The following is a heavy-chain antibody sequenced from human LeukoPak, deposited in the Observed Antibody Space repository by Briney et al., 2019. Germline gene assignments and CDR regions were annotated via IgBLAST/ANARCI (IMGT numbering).Heavy chain of an antibody. V-gene: IGHV4-4*07. J-gene: IGHJ5*02. CDR2: IYTSGST. Sequence: PSETLSLTCTVSGGSISTYYWSWIRQPAGKGLEWIGHIYTSGSTNYNPSLKSRVTMSVDTSKNQFSLKVTSVTAADTAMYYCARVCCYFDSGSQPNWFDPWGQGTLVTVSS. CDR3: ARVCCYFDSGSQPNWFDP. D-gene: IGHD3-10*01. CDR1: GGSISTYY.